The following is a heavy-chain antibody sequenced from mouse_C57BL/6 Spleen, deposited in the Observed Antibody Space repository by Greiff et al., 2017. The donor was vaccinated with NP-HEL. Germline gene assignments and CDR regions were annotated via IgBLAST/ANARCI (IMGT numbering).Heavy chain of an antibody. CDR3: ARSDDYGGAWFAY. CDR1: GYSFTGYY. J-gene: IGHJ3*01. D-gene: IGHD2-4*01. Sequence: EVKLVESGPELVKPGASVKISCKASGYSFTGYYMNWVKQSPEKSLEWIGEINPSTGGTTYNQKFKAKATLTVDKSSSTAYMQLKSLTSEDSAVYYCARSDDYGGAWFAYWGQGTLVTVSA. CDR2: INPSTGGT. V-gene: IGHV1-42*01.